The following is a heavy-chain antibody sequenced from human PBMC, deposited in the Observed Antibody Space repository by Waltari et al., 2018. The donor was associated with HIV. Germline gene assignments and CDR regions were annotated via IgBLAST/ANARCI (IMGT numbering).Heavy chain of an antibody. CDR1: GFIVSTYY. CDR3: ASLRGGWLQSDY. Sequence: EVQLVETGGGLIQPGGSLRLSCAASGFIVSTYYMSWVRQAPGKGLEGVSVIYSDGSTYYADSVRGRFTISRDNSKNMLYLQMNSLRAEDTAVYYCASLRGGWLQSDYWGQGTLVSVSS. D-gene: IGHD5-12*01. V-gene: IGHV3-53*02. J-gene: IGHJ4*02. CDR2: IYSDGST.